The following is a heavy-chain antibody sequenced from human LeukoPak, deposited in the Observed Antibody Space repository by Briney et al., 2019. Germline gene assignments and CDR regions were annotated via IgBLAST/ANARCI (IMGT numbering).Heavy chain of an antibody. CDR2: INTDGSIT. CDR1: GFTFSSCW. Sequence: PGGSLRLSCAASGFTFSSCWMQWVRQAPGKGLVWVSRINTDGSITGYADSVRGRFTISRDNAKNTVDLEMNSLTAEDTAVYYCARSMGGRNDFWGQGTLVTVSS. D-gene: IGHD2-15*01. V-gene: IGHV3-74*01. CDR3: ARSMGGRNDF. J-gene: IGHJ4*02.